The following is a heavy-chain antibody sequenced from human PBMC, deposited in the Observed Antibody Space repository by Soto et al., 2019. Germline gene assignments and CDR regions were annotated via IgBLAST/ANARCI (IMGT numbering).Heavy chain of an antibody. CDR2: ISAYDGRT. Sequence: QVQLVQSGAEVKKPGSSVKVSCKASGYTFSNYDISWVRQAPGQGLEWMGWISAYDGRTNYAQNLRGRVTMTTDTSTSTAYMDLRGLRSDDTAVYYCARGLPFDCSSDSCHKLFYYYYGMDVWGQGTTVTVSS. V-gene: IGHV1-18*04. CDR3: ARGLPFDCSSDSCHKLFYYYYGMDV. CDR1: GYTFSNYD. D-gene: IGHD2-2*02. J-gene: IGHJ6*02.